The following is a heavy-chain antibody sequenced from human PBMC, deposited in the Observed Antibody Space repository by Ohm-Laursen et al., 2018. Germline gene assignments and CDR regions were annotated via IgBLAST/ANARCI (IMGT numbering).Heavy chain of an antibody. D-gene: IGHD1-26*01. J-gene: IGHJ4*02. Sequence: GSLRLSCAAPEVTFSSYWMSLVRQAPGKGLEWVANIKQDGSEKYYVDSVKGRFTISRDNAKNSLYLQMNSLRAEDTAVYYCASSGSFDYWGQGTLVTVSS. CDR2: IKQDGSEK. CDR1: EVTFSSYW. V-gene: IGHV3-7*01. CDR3: ASSGSFDY.